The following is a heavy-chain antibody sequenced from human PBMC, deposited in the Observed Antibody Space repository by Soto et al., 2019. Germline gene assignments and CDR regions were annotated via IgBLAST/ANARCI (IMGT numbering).Heavy chain of an antibody. J-gene: IGHJ6*02. CDR3: ATAAAGTDYYYGMDV. V-gene: IGHV4-4*02. Sequence: ASENLSLTCAVSGGSISSSNWWSWVRQPPGKGLEWIGEIYHSGSTNYNPSLKSRVTISVDKSKNQFSLKLSSVTAADTAVYYCATAAAGTDYYYGMDVWGQGTTVTVSS. CDR2: IYHSGST. D-gene: IGHD6-13*01. CDR1: GGSISSSNW.